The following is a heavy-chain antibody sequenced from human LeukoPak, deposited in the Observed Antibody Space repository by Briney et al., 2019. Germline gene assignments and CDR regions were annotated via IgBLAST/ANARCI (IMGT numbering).Heavy chain of an antibody. J-gene: IGHJ4*02. V-gene: IGHV3-48*03. CDR2: ISNSGNII. CDR3: ARKDFDY. CDR1: GFNLGGYE. Sequence: PGGSLRLSCAASGFNLGGYEMNWVRQAPGKGLEWVSYISNSGNIIYYADSVKGRFTISRDNAKNSLYLQMNSLRAEDTAVYYCARKDFDYWGQGTLITVSS.